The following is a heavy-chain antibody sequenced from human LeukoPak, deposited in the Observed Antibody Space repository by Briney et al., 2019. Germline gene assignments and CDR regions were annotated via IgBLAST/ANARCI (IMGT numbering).Heavy chain of an antibody. Sequence: PSETLSLTCAVYGGSFSGYYWSWIRQPPGKGLEWIGEINHSGSTNYNPSLKGRVTISVDTSKNQFSLKLSSVTAADTAVYYCASRYYYDSSGYYRSNWFDPWGQGTLVTVSS. CDR2: INHSGST. J-gene: IGHJ5*02. CDR1: GGSFSGYY. CDR3: ASRYYYDSSGYYRSNWFDP. D-gene: IGHD3-22*01. V-gene: IGHV4-34*01.